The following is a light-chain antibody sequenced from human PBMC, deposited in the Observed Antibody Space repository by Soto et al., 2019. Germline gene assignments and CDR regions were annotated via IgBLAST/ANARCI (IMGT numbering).Light chain of an antibody. V-gene: IGLV1-40*01. Sequence: QSVLTQPPSVSGAPGQRVTISCTGSSSVIGAGYDVHWYQQLPGKAPTLLIYGNTKRPSGVPDRFSGSRSGTSASLAITGLQAEDEPDYYCQSYDSSLRHYVFGTGTKVTVL. CDR1: SSVIGAGYD. CDR2: GNT. CDR3: QSYDSSLRHYV. J-gene: IGLJ1*01.